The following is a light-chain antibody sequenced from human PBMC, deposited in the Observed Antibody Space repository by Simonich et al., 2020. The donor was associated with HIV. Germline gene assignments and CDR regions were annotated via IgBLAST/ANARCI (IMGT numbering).Light chain of an antibody. CDR1: QGISSA. CDR2: AAS. Sequence: IQLTQSPSSLSASVGDRVTITCRASQGISSALAWYQQKPGKAPQLLLYAASSLRSGVPSRFSGSGSGTDFTLTISSLQPEDFATYYCQQTYSTPRTFGQGTKVEIK. J-gene: IGKJ1*01. CDR3: QQTYSTPRT. V-gene: IGKV1-39*01.